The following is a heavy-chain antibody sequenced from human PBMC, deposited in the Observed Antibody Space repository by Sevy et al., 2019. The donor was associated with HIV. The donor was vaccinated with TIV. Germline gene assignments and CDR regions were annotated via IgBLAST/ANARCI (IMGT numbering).Heavy chain of an antibody. CDR1: GFNVSSNY. Sequence: GGSLRLSCAASGFNVSSNYMNWVRQAPGKGLEWVSVIYRGDNTYYADSVKGRFTISRDTSKNTLYLQMNSLRAEDTAVYYCARDRITYYYDSSGYCTSGYGMDVWGQGTTVTVSS. D-gene: IGHD3-22*01. J-gene: IGHJ6*02. CDR2: IYRGDNT. CDR3: ARDRITYYYDSSGYCTSGYGMDV. V-gene: IGHV3-53*01.